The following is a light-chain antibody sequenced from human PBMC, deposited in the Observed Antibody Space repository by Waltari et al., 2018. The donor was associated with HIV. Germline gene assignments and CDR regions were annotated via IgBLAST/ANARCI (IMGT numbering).Light chain of an antibody. CDR3: QQYGSTPLT. V-gene: IGKV3-20*01. J-gene: IGKJ3*01. Sequence: EIILTQSPGNMSLSPGERATLSCMASQSVNNNNLAWYQQKPCQAPRLLINGASNRITGIPDRFSGSGSGTDFTLTISRLEPEDLAVYYCQQYGSTPLTFGPGTKVDIK. CDR1: QSVNNNN. CDR2: GAS.